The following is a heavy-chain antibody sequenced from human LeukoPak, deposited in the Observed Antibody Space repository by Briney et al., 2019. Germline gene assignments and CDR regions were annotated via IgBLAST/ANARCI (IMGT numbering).Heavy chain of an antibody. D-gene: IGHD6-25*01. Sequence: SSETLSLTCTVSGGSISSYYWSWIRQPPGKGLEWIGNIYYSGSTNYNPSLKSRVTISVDTSKNQFSLRLNSVTAADTAVYYCARPYSSGWRGAFDIWGQGTMVTVSS. V-gene: IGHV4-59*01. CDR1: GGSISSYY. CDR3: ARPYSSGWRGAFDI. CDR2: IYYSGST. J-gene: IGHJ3*02.